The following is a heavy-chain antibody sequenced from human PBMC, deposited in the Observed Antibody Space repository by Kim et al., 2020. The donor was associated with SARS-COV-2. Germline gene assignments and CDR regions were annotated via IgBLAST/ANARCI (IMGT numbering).Heavy chain of an antibody. Sequence: SETLSLTCTVSGGSISSGGYYWSWIRQHPGKGLEWIGYIYYSGSTYYNPSLKSRVTISVDTSKNQFSLKLSSVTAADTAVYYCAREGITMVRGLLWFDPWGQGTLVTVSS. J-gene: IGHJ5*02. V-gene: IGHV4-31*03. CDR2: IYYSGST. CDR1: GGSISSGGYY. D-gene: IGHD3-10*01. CDR3: AREGITMVRGLLWFDP.